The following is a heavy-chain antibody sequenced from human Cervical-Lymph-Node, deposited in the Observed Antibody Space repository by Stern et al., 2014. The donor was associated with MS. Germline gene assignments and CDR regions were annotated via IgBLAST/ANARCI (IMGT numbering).Heavy chain of an antibody. D-gene: IGHD1-26*01. J-gene: IGHJ4*02. V-gene: IGHV1-8*02. CDR1: GYTFTNYD. CDR3: ARGGYRDYSAFYY. Sequence: QVQLVQSGAEVKKPGASVKVSCKTSGYTFTNYDINWVRQATGQGLEWMGWMNPDSGDTGYAQKFQRRVTVTRDTSTRTAYMELSSLTSEDTAVYYCARGGYRDYSAFYYWGQGTQVTVSS. CDR2: MNPDSGDT.